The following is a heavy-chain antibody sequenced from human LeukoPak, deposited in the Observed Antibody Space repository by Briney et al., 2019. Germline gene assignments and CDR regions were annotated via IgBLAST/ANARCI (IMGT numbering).Heavy chain of an antibody. CDR2: ISGSGDRT. Sequence: GGSLRLSCAASGFTFVGNAMSWVRQAPGKGLEWVSAISGSGDRTHYADSVKGRFTVSRDTSKSTLFLQMNSLRAEDTAVYYCAKLLRGVVVPYFDYWGQGTLVTVSS. J-gene: IGHJ4*02. CDR1: GFTFVGNA. V-gene: IGHV3-23*01. D-gene: IGHD3-10*01. CDR3: AKLLRGVVVPYFDY.